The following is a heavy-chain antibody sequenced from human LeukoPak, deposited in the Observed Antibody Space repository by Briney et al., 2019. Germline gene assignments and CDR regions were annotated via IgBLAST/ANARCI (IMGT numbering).Heavy chain of an antibody. V-gene: IGHV3-21*01. CDR2: ISSSSSYI. CDR1: GFTFSSYS. CDR3: ARVKSGGDCEDY. Sequence: GGSLRLSCAASGFTFSSYSMNWVRQAPGKGLEWVSSISSSSSYIYYADSVKGRFTISRDNAKNSLYLQMNSLRAKDTAVYYCARVKSGGDCEDYWGQGTLVTVSS. J-gene: IGHJ4*02. D-gene: IGHD2-21*02.